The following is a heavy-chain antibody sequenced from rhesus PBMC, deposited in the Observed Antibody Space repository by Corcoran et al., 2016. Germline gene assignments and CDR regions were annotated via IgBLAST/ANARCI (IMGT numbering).Heavy chain of an antibody. CDR1: GFTFDDYA. J-gene: IGHJ4*01. CDR2: LSWNSGNT. D-gene: IGHD2-27*01. V-gene: IGHV3-78*01. Sequence: EVQLVESGGGVVQPGGSLRLSCVASGFTFDDYAVGWVRQAPGKGLEWVSDLSWNSGNTGQADAWKGRFTISRDNAKNSLYLQMNRLRAEDTALYYCARESCSGIYCYAGTFDYWGQGVLVTVSS. CDR3: ARESCSGIYCYAGTFDY.